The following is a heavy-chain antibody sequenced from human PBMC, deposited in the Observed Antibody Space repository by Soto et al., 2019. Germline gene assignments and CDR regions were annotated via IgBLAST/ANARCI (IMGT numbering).Heavy chain of an antibody. CDR3: ARRYSSSSYAFDY. CDR2: ISSSGIST. Sequence: EVQLLESGGGLVLPGGSLRLSCAASGLTFSSYAMNWVRQAPGKGLEWVSSISSSGISTYYADSVKGRFTISRDNSKNTLFLQMVSLRAEDSALYDCARRYSSSSYAFDYWGQGTLVTVSS. CDR1: GLTFSSYA. D-gene: IGHD6-6*01. V-gene: IGHV3-23*01. J-gene: IGHJ4*02.